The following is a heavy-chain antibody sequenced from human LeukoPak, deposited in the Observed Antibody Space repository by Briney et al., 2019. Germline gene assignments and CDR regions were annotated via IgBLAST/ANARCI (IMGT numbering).Heavy chain of an antibody. Sequence: GGSLRLSCAASGFTFSSYSMNWVRQAPGKGLEWVSSISSSSSYMYYADSVKGRFTISRDNAKNSLYLQMNSLRAEDTAVYYCARGSGAHCSGGSCYGGLGYFDYWGQGTLVTVSS. V-gene: IGHV3-21*01. J-gene: IGHJ4*02. CDR3: ARGSGAHCSGGSCYGGLGYFDY. CDR1: GFTFSSYS. CDR2: ISSSSSYM. D-gene: IGHD2-15*01.